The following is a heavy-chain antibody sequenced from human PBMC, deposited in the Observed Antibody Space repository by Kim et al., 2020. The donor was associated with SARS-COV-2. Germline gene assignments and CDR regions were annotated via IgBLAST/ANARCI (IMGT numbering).Heavy chain of an antibody. D-gene: IGHD6-13*01. CDR3: ARARIAAAGTDMDV. J-gene: IGHJ6*02. Sequence: PSLKSRVTISVDTSKNQFSLKLSSVTAADTAVYYCARARIAAAGTDMDVWGQGTTVTVSS. V-gene: IGHV4-59*01.